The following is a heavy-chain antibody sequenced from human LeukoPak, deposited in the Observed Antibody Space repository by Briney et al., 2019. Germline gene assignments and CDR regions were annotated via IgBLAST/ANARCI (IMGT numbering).Heavy chain of an antibody. J-gene: IGHJ5*02. Sequence: GGSLRLSCAASGFTFSSYSMNWVRQAPGKGLEWVAVISYDGSDKYYADSVKGRFTISRDNSKNMLYLQMNSLRAEDTAMYYCAKDGRSPGGIDLWGQGTLVTVSS. CDR3: AKDGRSPGGIDL. D-gene: IGHD1-26*01. CDR1: GFTFSSYS. V-gene: IGHV3-30*18. CDR2: ISYDGSDK.